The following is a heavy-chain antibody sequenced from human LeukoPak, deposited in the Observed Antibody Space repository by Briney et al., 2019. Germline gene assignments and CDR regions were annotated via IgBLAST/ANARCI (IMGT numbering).Heavy chain of an antibody. CDR3: ARGHRQLWFPLGY. J-gene: IGHJ4*02. Sequence: PSETLSLTCAVYGGSFSGYYWSWIRQPPGKGLEWIGEINHSGSTNYNPSLKSRVTISVDTSKNQFSLKLSSVTAADTAVYYCARGHRQLWFPLGYWGQGTLVTVSP. CDR2: INHSGST. V-gene: IGHV4-34*01. CDR1: GGSFSGYY. D-gene: IGHD5-18*01.